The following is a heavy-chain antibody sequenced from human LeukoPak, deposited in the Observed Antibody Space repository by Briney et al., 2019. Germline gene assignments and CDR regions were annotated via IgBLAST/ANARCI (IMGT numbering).Heavy chain of an antibody. V-gene: IGHV4-59*01. CDR3: ARDGGDYVGGIQYNDY. J-gene: IGHJ4*02. D-gene: IGHD2-21*02. CDR1: GGSISSYY. CDR2: IYYSGST. Sequence: SETLSLTCTVSGGSISSYYWSWIRQPPGKGLEWIGYIYYSGSTNYNPSLKSRVTISVDTSKNQFSLKLSSVTAADTAVYYCARDGGDYVGGIQYNDYWGQGTLVTVSS.